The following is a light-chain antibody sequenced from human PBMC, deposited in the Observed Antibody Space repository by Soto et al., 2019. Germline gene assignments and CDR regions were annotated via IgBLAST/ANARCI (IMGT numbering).Light chain of an antibody. Sequence: QSALTQPRSVSGSPGQSVTISCTGTRSDVGGYNYVSWYQQHPGKAPKVMIYDVSERPSGVPDRFSGSKSGNTVSLTISGLQAEDEADYYCCSYAGSPMYVFGTGTKLTVL. CDR2: DVS. V-gene: IGLV2-11*01. CDR3: CSYAGSPMYV. CDR1: RSDVGGYNY. J-gene: IGLJ1*01.